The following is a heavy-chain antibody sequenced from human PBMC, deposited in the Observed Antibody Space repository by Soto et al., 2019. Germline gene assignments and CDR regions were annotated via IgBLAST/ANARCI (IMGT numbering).Heavy chain of an antibody. CDR2: IYYSGST. V-gene: IGHV4-59*01. Sequence: PSETLSLTCTVSGGSISSYYWSWIRQPPGKGPEWIGYIYYSGSTNYNPSLKSRVTISVDTSKNQFSLKLSSVTAADTAVYYCARDQRLRVGYYYGMDVWGQGTTVTVSS. CDR3: ARDQRLRVGYYYGMDV. D-gene: IGHD2-15*01. CDR1: GGSISSYY. J-gene: IGHJ6*02.